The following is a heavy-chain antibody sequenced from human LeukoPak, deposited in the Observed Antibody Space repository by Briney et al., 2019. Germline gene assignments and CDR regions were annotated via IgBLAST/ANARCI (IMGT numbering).Heavy chain of an antibody. CDR1: GFTFSDYY. CDR2: ISWNSGDV. D-gene: IGHD3-22*01. CDR3: AKGYSSGYRGTFDY. Sequence: GGSLRLTCAASGFTFSDYYMSWIRQAPGKGLEWVSGISWNSGDVGYADSVKGRFTISRDNAKNSLFLQMNSLRAEDTALYYCAKGYSSGYRGTFDYWGQGTLVTVSS. J-gene: IGHJ4*02. V-gene: IGHV3-9*01.